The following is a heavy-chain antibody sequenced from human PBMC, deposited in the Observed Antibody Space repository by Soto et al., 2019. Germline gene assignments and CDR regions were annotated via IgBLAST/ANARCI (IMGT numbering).Heavy chain of an antibody. V-gene: IGHV1-69*13. CDR2: IIPIFVTA. Sequence: VKVSCKASEGTFSSYAISWVRQAPGQGLEWMGGIIPIFVTANYAQKFQGRVTMTADESTTTAYMERSSRRSENTPGYYVESQKFRFWQQLDPWGQGTLVTVSS. D-gene: IGHD3-3*01. J-gene: IGHJ5*02. CDR3: ESQKFRFWQQLDP. CDR1: EGTFSSYA.